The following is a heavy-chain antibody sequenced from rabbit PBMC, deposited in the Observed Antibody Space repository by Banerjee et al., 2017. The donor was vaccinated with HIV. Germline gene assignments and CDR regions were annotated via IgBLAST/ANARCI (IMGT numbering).Heavy chain of an antibody. J-gene: IGHJ4*01. CDR2: FYTGSGST. Sequence: QSLEESGGGLVKPGASLTLTCTASGFTLSSYWMYWVRQAPGKGLEWIGCFYTGSGSTYYASWAKGRFTISKTSSTTVTLQMTSLTAADTATYFCARSSGGSYYNYYFTLWGPGTLVTVS. CDR3: ARSSGGSYYNYYFTL. CDR1: GFTLSSYW. V-gene: IGHV1S40*01. D-gene: IGHD8-1*01.